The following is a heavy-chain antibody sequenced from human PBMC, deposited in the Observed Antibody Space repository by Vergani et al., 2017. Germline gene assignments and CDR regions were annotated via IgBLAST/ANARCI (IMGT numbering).Heavy chain of an antibody. CDR2: INPNSGGT. J-gene: IGHJ5*02. CDR3: ARDLSAVPDVNWFDP. D-gene: IGHD2-2*01. CDR1: GYTFSDYY. Sequence: QVHLVQSGAEVKKPWTSVKVSCKASGYTFSDYYMHWVRQAPGQGLEWMGWINPNSGGTNYAQKFQGRVTMTRDTSISTAYMELSRLRSDDTAVYYCARDLSAVPDVNWFDPWGKGTLVTVSS. V-gene: IGHV1-2*02.